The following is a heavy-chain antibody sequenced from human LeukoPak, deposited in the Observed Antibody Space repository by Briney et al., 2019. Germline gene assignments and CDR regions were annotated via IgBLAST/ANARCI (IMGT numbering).Heavy chain of an antibody. V-gene: IGHV1-8*03. Sequence: ASVKVSCKASGYTFTGYYIHWVRQAPGQGLEWMGWINPNSGNTGYAQKFQGRVTITGNTSISTAYMELSSLRSEDTAVYYCARGSSSSWYYYYYYMDVWGKGTTVTVSS. J-gene: IGHJ6*03. CDR3: ARGSSSSWYYYYYYMDV. CDR2: INPNSGNT. D-gene: IGHD6-13*01. CDR1: GYTFTGYY.